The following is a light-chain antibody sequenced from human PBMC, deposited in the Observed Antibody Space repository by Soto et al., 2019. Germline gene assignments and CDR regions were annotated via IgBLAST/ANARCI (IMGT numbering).Light chain of an antibody. CDR2: GAS. Sequence: EIVMTQSPATLSVSPGERVTLSCRASQSVTNNLAWYQQRPGQAPRLLIHGASTRATGIPARFSGSGSGTEFTLTISSLQSEDFGVYYCQQRSNWPLTFGGGTRVQIK. CDR3: QQRSNWPLT. J-gene: IGKJ4*01. CDR1: QSVTNN. V-gene: IGKV3-15*01.